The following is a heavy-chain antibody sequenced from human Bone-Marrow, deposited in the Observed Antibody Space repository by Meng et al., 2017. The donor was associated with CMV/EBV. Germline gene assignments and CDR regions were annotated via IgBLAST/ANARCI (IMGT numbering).Heavy chain of an antibody. CDR3: ARAPIPHLYDFWSGYYGGYYYGMAV. CDR2: MNPNSGNT. V-gene: IGHV1-8*03. Sequence: ASVKVSCKASGYTFTSYDINWVRQATGQGLEWMGWMNPNSGNTGYAQKFQGRVTITRNTSISTAYMELSSLRSEDTAVYYCARAPIPHLYDFWSGYYGGYYYGMAVWGQGTTVTVSS. D-gene: IGHD3-3*01. J-gene: IGHJ6*02. CDR1: GYTFTSYD.